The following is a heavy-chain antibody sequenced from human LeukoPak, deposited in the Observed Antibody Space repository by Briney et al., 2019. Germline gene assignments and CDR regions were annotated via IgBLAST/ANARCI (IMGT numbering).Heavy chain of an antibody. CDR3: AKGSVQYSSSWYYFDY. Sequence: GGSLRLSCAAYGFTFSSYAMSWVRQAPGKGLEWVSAISGSGGSTYYADSVKGRFTISRDNSKNTLYLQMNSLRAEDTAVYYCAKGSVQYSSSWYYFDYWGQGTLVTVSS. CDR1: GFTFSSYA. CDR2: ISGSGGST. D-gene: IGHD6-13*01. V-gene: IGHV3-23*01. J-gene: IGHJ4*02.